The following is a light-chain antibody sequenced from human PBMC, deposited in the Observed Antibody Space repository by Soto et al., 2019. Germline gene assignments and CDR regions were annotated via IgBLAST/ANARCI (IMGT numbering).Light chain of an antibody. CDR3: CSYAGSYTFVV. CDR2: DVS. Sequence: QSALTQPRSVSGSPGQSVTISCTGTSSDVGGYNYVSWYQQHPGKAPKIMIYDVSKRPSGVPDRFSGSKSGNTASLTISGLQAEDEADYYCCSYAGSYTFVVFGGWTKLTVL. J-gene: IGLJ2*01. CDR1: SSDVGGYNY. V-gene: IGLV2-11*01.